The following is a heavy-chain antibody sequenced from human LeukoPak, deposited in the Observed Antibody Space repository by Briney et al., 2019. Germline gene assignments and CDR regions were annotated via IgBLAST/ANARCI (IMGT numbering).Heavy chain of an antibody. CDR1: GYIFSNYV. Sequence: ASVKVSCKASGYIFSNYVVHWVRQAPGQRLEWMGWINAGNGNTKYSQKFQGRVTITWDTSVTTAYMELSSLRSEDTAVYYCARDKMAYYYDSSGYYYPLYYFDYWGQGTLVTVSS. D-gene: IGHD3-22*01. V-gene: IGHV1-3*01. CDR2: INAGNGNT. CDR3: ARDKMAYYYDSSGYYYPLYYFDY. J-gene: IGHJ4*02.